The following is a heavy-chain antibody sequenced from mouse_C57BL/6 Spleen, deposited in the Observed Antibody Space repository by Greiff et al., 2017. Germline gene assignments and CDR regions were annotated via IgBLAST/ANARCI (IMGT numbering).Heavy chain of an antibody. V-gene: IGHV1-22*01. CDR1: GYTFTDYN. CDR3: AREDGYYGSRGNAMDY. Sequence: EVKLQQSGPELVKPGASVKMSCKASGYTFTDYNMHWVKQSHGKSLEWIGYINPNNGGTSYNQKFKGKATLTVNKSSSTAYMELRSLTSEDSAVYYCAREDGYYGSRGNAMDYWGQGTSVTVSS. D-gene: IGHD1-1*01. CDR2: INPNNGGT. J-gene: IGHJ4*01.